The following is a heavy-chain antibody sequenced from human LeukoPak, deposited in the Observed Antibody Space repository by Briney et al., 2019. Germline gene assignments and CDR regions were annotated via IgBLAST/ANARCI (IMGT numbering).Heavy chain of an antibody. V-gene: IGHV3-7*03. Sequence: PGGSLRLSCAASGFTFSSYWMSWVRQAPGKGLEWVANIKQDGSEKYYVDSVKGRFTISRDNAKNSLYLQMNSLKTEDTAVYYCTRDEGDDYFDNWGQGTLVTVSS. CDR3: TRDEGDDYFDN. CDR1: GFTFSSYW. J-gene: IGHJ4*02. CDR2: IKQDGSEK. D-gene: IGHD3-16*01.